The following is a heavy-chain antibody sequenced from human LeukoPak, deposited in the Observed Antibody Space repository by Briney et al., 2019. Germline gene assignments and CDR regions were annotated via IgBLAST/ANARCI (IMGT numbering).Heavy chain of an antibody. J-gene: IGHJ5*02. Sequence: SETLSLTCAVYGGSFSGYYWSWIRQPPGKGLEWIGKINHSGGTNCNPSPKSRVTISVDTSKNQFSLKLSSVTAADTAVYYCARGLSFNIVANRNWFDPWGQGTLVTVSS. V-gene: IGHV4-34*01. CDR2: INHSGGT. CDR3: ARGLSFNIVANRNWFDP. D-gene: IGHD2-15*01. CDR1: GGSFSGYY.